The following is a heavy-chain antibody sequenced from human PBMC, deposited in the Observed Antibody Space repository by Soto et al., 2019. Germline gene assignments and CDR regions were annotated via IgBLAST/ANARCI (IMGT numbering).Heavy chain of an antibody. CDR2: ISAYNGNT. Sequence: ASVKVSCKASGYTFTSYGISWVRQALGQGREWMGWISAYNGNTNYAQKHQGRVTMTTDTSTSTAYMELRSLRSDYTAVYYCARVISKQQMVLLHYYYGMDVWGQGTTVTVSS. CDR1: GYTFTSYG. CDR3: ARVISKQQMVLLHYYYGMDV. V-gene: IGHV1-18*04. D-gene: IGHD6-13*01. J-gene: IGHJ6*02.